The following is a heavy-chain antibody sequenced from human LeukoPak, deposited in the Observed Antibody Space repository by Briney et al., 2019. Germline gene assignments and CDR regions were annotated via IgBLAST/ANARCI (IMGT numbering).Heavy chain of an antibody. Sequence: PGGSLRLSCAASGFTFSSYAMHWVRQAPGKGLEWVAVISYDGSNKYYADSVKGRFTISRDNSKNTLYLQMNSLRAEDTAAYYCARDHPDIVVVVAATLFDYWGQGTLVTVSS. D-gene: IGHD2-15*01. CDR1: GFTFSSYA. V-gene: IGHV3-30-3*01. CDR2: ISYDGSNK. J-gene: IGHJ4*02. CDR3: ARDHPDIVVVVAATLFDY.